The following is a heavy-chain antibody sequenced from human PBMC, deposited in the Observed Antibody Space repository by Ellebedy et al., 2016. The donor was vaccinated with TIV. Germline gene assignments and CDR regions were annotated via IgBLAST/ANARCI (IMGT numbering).Heavy chain of an antibody. CDR3: ATFVAGAGQFDH. V-gene: IGHV1-69*06. CDR1: GGTFSSYA. D-gene: IGHD6-19*01. CDR2: IIPSLGLGTV. Sequence: AASVKVSCKSSGGTFSSYAIIWVRQAPGQGLEWMGGIIPSLGLGTVKIVQKFQDRVTISADISTSTTYMDLIRLTSYDTAVYYCATFVAGAGQFDHWGQGTLVTVSS. J-gene: IGHJ4*02.